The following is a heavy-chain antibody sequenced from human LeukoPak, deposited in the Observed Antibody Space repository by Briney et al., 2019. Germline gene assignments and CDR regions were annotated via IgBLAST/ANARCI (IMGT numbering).Heavy chain of an antibody. D-gene: IGHD6-19*01. Sequence: GRSLRLSCTASGFAFSVYAMSWLRQPPGKGLEWVSTINANSGTTSYAASVRGRLTISRDNSKNTLYLQLNTLRADDTATYYCAKPISGGLAVTADWFHPWGQGTLVVVSS. CDR3: AKPISGGLAVTADWFHP. CDR1: GFAFSVYA. CDR2: INANSGTT. J-gene: IGHJ5*01. V-gene: IGHV3-23*01.